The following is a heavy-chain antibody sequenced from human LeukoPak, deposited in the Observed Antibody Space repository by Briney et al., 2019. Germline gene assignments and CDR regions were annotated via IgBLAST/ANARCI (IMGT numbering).Heavy chain of an antibody. CDR2: INPNSGGT. J-gene: IGHJ3*02. V-gene: IGHV1-2*02. D-gene: IGHD6-13*01. CDR1: GYTFTGYY. CDR3: ARVGPSSSWGAFDI. Sequence: ASVKVSCKAAGYTFTGYYMHWVRQAPGQGLEWMGWINPNSGGTNYAQKFQGRVTMTRDTSISTAYMELSRPRSDDTAVYYCARVGPSSSWGAFDIWGQGTMVTVSS.